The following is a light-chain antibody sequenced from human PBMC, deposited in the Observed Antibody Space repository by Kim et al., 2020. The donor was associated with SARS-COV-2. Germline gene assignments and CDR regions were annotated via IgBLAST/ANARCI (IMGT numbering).Light chain of an antibody. V-gene: IGLV2-11*01. J-gene: IGLJ1*01. CDR1: SSDVGRYNF. CDR2: DVT. Sequence: QSALTQPRSVSGSPGQSVTISCTGTSSDVGRYNFVSWYQQHPGKAPKLILYDVTKRPSGVPDRFSGSKSGNTASLTISGLQAEDEADYCCCSYADKRRYVFGSGTKVTVL. CDR3: CSYADKRRYV.